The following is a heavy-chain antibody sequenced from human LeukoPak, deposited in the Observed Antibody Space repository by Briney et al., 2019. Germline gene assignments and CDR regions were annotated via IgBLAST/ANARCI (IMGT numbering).Heavy chain of an antibody. CDR3: ARVDGIAVAGVDF. D-gene: IGHD6-19*01. Sequence: ASVKVSCKASGYTLTSYYMHWVRQAPGQGLEWMGIINPSGGSTSYAQKFQGRVTMTRDTSTSTVYMELSSLRSEDTAVYYCARVDGIAVAGVDFWGQGTLVTVSS. J-gene: IGHJ4*02. CDR2: INPSGGST. CDR1: GYTLTSYY. V-gene: IGHV1-46*01.